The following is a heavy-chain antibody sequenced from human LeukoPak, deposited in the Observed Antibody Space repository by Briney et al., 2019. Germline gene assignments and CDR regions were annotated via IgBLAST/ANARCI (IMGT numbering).Heavy chain of an antibody. CDR1: GFTFSSHG. V-gene: IGHV3-23*01. J-gene: IGHJ4*02. CDR2: ISGSGGST. Sequence: AGGSLRLSCAASGFTFSSHGMSWVRQAPGKGLEWVSAISGSGGSTYYADSVKGRFTISRDNSKNTLYLQMNSLRAEDTAVYYCARLTYYYGSGSSLFDYWGQGTLVTVSS. D-gene: IGHD3-10*01. CDR3: ARLTYYYGSGSSLFDY.